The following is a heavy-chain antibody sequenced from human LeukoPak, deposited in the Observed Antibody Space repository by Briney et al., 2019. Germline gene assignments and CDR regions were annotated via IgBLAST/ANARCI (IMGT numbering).Heavy chain of an antibody. CDR1: GFPFNSNW. Sequence: GGSLRLSCAASGFPFNSNWMIWVRQAPGKGLEWVANIKQDGSEKCYVDSVKGRFTISRDNAKNSLYLQMNSLRAEDTAVYYCARDTSNCGGDCYSPVDDAFDIWGQGTMVTVSS. CDR3: ARDTSNCGGDCYSPVDDAFDI. J-gene: IGHJ3*02. V-gene: IGHV3-7*01. D-gene: IGHD2-21*02. CDR2: IKQDGSEK.